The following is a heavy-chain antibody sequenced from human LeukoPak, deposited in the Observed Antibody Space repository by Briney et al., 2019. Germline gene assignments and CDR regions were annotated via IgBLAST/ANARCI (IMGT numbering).Heavy chain of an antibody. Sequence: PGGSLRLSCAASGFTFDDYAMHWVRQAPGEGLEWVSSISWNSGNIGYADSVKGRFTISRDNAKNSLYLQMNSLRAEDMAFYYCTKSQSYDSSGYLSWGQGTLVTVSS. V-gene: IGHV3-9*03. CDR2: ISWNSGNI. CDR1: GFTFDDYA. J-gene: IGHJ5*02. CDR3: TKSQSYDSSGYLS. D-gene: IGHD3-22*01.